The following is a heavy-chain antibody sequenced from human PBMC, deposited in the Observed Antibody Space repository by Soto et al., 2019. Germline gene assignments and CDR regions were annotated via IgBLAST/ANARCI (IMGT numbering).Heavy chain of an antibody. D-gene: IGHD3-22*01. CDR3: AKDEYYYSRSGYYIFDS. CDR2: ISGSGDST. J-gene: IGHJ4*02. V-gene: IGHV3-23*01. Sequence: PGGSLRLSCAASGFTFNNYAMNWVRQTPGKGLEWVSGISGSGDSTYYADSVKGRFTISRDNSKKTLYLQMNSLRPEDTALYYCAKDEYYYSRSGYYIFDSWGQGTLVTVSS. CDR1: GFTFNNYA.